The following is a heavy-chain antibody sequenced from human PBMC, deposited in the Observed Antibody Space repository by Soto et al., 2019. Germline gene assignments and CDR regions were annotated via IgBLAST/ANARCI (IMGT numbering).Heavy chain of an antibody. Sequence: QVQLVQSGAEVKKPGSSVKVSCKASGGTFSSYAISWVRQAPGQGLEWMGGIIPIFGTANYAQKFQGRVTITADESTSTAYKELSSLRSEDTAVYYCARARITIFGVVINTYYYYGMDVWGQGTTVTVSS. CDR1: GGTFSSYA. CDR3: ARARITIFGVVINTYYYYGMDV. V-gene: IGHV1-69*01. J-gene: IGHJ6*02. CDR2: IIPIFGTA. D-gene: IGHD3-3*01.